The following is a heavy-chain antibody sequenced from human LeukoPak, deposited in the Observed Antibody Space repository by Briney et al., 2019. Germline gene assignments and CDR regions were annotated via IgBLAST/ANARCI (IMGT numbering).Heavy chain of an antibody. V-gene: IGHV3-9*01. J-gene: IGHJ3*02. CDR2: ISWNSGSI. D-gene: IGHD3/OR15-3a*01. CDR1: GFTFDDYA. CDR3: AKDILGTGYDAFDI. Sequence: GRSLRLSCAASGFTFDDYAMHWVRQAPGKGLEWVSGISWNSGSIGYADSVKGRFTISRDNAKNSLCLQMNSLRAEDTALYYCAKDILGTGYDAFDIWGQGTMVTVSS.